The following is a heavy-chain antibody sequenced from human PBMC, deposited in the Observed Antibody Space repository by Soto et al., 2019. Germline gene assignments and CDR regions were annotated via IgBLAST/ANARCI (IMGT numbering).Heavy chain of an antibody. J-gene: IGHJ5*02. V-gene: IGHV3-13*01. CDR2: IGTAGDT. CDR1: GFTFSSYD. Sequence: EVQLVESGGGLVQPGGSLRLSCAASGFTFSSYDMHWVRQATGKGLEWVSAIGTAGDTYYPGSVKGRFTISRENAKNSLYLQMNSLRAGDTAVYYCARGASSGWYFGWFDPWGQGTLVTVSS. D-gene: IGHD6-19*01. CDR3: ARGASSGWYFGWFDP.